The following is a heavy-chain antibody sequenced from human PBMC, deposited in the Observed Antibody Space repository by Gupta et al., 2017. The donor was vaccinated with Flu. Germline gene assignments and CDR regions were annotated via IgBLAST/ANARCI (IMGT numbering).Heavy chain of an antibody. J-gene: IGHJ3*02. D-gene: IGHD3-10*01. CDR3: TTDSSGGITFDI. Sequence: EVQLVESGGGWVKPGGSLRLSCAASGFSFISAYMNWVRQAPGKGLEWVGRLKSEADGGTADYAPPVKGRVSISRDDSKNMLWLQINSLRTEDTAVYYCTTDSSGGITFDIWGQGTPVTVS. V-gene: IGHV3-15*01. CDR2: LKSEADGGTA. CDR1: GFSFISAY.